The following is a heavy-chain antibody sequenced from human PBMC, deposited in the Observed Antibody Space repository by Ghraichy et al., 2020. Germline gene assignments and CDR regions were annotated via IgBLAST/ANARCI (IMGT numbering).Heavy chain of an antibody. J-gene: IGHJ3*02. D-gene: IGHD2-15*01. CDR1: GGSISSYY. CDR3: ARALYCSGGSCYSGAFDI. CDR2: IYYSGST. Sequence: SETLSLTCTVSGGSISSYYWSWIRQPPGKGLEWIGYIYYSGSTNYNPSLKSRVTISVDTSKNQFSLKLSTVTAADTAVYYCARALYCSGGSCYSGAFDIWGQGTMVTVSS. V-gene: IGHV4-59*01.